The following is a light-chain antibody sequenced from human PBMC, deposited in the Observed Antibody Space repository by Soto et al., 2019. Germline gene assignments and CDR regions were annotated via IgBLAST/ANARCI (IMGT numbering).Light chain of an antibody. CDR3: SSYTSSIAVV. V-gene: IGLV2-14*01. Sequence: QSALTQPASVSGSPGQSITISCTGTSSDVGAYNYVSWYQQHPGKAPKLMTYEVANRPSGVSNRFAGSKSGNTASLTISGLQAEDEADYYCSSYTSSIAVVFGGGTKLTVL. J-gene: IGLJ3*02. CDR2: EVA. CDR1: SSDVGAYNY.